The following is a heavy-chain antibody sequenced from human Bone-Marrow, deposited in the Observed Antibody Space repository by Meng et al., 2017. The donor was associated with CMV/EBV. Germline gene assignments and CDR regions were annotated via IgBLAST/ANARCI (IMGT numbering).Heavy chain of an antibody. CDR3: ARTELGYCTNGVCPYYYYGMDV. V-gene: IGHV2-70*20. CDR2: IDWDDDK. CDR1: GFSLSTSGMC. Sequence: SGPTLVKPTQTLTLTCPFSGFSLSTSGMCVSWVRQPPGKALEWLALIDWDDDKYYSTSLKTRLTISKDTSKNQVVLTMTNMDPVDTATYYCARTELGYCTNGVCPYYYYGMDVWGQGTTVTVSS. J-gene: IGHJ6*02. D-gene: IGHD2-8*01.